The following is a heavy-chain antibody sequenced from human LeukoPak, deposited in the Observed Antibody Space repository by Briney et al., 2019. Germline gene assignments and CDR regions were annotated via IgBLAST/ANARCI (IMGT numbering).Heavy chain of an antibody. CDR1: GFTVSSNY. V-gene: IGHV3-53*01. J-gene: IGHJ4*02. CDR3: AKDLTAHGSGTSSTFDY. D-gene: IGHD3-10*01. CDR2: IYSGGST. Sequence: GGSLRLSCAASGFTVSSNYMSWVRQAPGKGLEWVSVIYSGGSTYYADSVKGRFTISRDNSKNTLYLQMNSLRAEDTAVYYCAKDLTAHGSGTSSTFDYWGQGTLVTVSS.